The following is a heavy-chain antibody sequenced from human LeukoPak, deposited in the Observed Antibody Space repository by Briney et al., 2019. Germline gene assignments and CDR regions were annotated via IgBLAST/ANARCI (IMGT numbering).Heavy chain of an antibody. CDR2: IYDSGST. Sequence: SETLSLTCTVSGGSISSYYWSWIRQPPGKGLEWIGYIYDSGSTNYNPSLKSRVTISVDTSKNQFSLKLSSVTAADTAVFYCASGGLRFASQRGAFDVWGQGTMVTVSS. D-gene: IGHD4-17*01. V-gene: IGHV4-59*01. CDR3: ASGGLRFASQRGAFDV. CDR1: GGSISSYY. J-gene: IGHJ3*01.